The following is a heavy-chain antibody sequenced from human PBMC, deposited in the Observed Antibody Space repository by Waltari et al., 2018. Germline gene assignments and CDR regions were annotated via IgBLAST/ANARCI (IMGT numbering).Heavy chain of an antibody. CDR3: ARHGEGRAITFGGVGRPDNWFDP. D-gene: IGHD3-16*01. Sequence: QLQLQESGPGLVKPSETLSLTCTVSGGSISSSSYYWGWIRQPPGQGLGGIGSINYSGSPSYDPPLTRRVALPGDTSKNQFSLKLGSVTAADTAVYYCARHGEGRAITFGGVGRPDNWFDPWGQGTLVTVSS. CDR1: GGSISSSSYY. V-gene: IGHV4-39*01. J-gene: IGHJ5*02. CDR2: INYSGSP.